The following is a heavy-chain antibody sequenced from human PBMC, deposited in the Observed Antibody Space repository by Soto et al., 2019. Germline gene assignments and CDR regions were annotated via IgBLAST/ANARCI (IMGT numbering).Heavy chain of an antibody. D-gene: IGHD4-17*01. V-gene: IGHV4-59*01. J-gene: IGHJ4*02. CDR1: GGSIRDYF. CDR2: IYYSART. CDR3: ARVGGDDFGDSGGFDY. Sequence: SETLSLTCTVSGGSIRDYFWTWIRQPPGKGLGWIGCIYYSARTNYNPSLKSRVSISVDTSKNHFSLQLRSVTAADTAVYYCARVGGDDFGDSGGFDYWRQGTLVIVSS.